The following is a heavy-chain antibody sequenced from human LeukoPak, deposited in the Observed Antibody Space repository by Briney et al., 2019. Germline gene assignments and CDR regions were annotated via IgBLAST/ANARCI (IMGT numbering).Heavy chain of an antibody. CDR1: GVTVSSNH. CDR3: VRDAS. Sequence: PGVYLRLSCAVSGVTVSSNHMSWVRQAPGKGLEWVSAIYSGGGTYYADSVKGRFTLSRDISKNTLYLQMNSLRAEDTAVYYCVRDASWGQGTLVTVSS. V-gene: IGHV3-66*01. CDR2: IYSGGGT. J-gene: IGHJ4*02.